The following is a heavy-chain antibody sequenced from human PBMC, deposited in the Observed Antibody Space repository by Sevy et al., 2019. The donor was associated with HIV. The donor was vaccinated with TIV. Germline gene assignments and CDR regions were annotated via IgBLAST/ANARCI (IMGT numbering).Heavy chain of an antibody. CDR1: GFTFSSYG. V-gene: IGHV3-33*01. D-gene: IGHD5-18*01. J-gene: IGHJ6*02. CDR2: IWYDGSNK. Sequence: GGSLRLSCAASGFTFSSYGMHWVRQAPGKGLEWVAVIWYDGSNKYYADSVKGRFTISRDNSKNTLYLQMNSLRAEDTAVYYCARDDTAIALYYYYYYGMDVWGQGTTVTVSS. CDR3: ARDDTAIALYYYYYYGMDV.